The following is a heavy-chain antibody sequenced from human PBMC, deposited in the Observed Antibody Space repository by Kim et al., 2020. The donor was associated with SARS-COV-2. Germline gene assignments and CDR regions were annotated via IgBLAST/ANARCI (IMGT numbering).Heavy chain of an antibody. D-gene: IGHD3-3*01. CDR1: GFTFDVYW. V-gene: IGHV3-7*05. Sequence: GGSLRLSCAASGFTFDVYWMSWVRQTPEKGLEWVANIKQDGSEKYYVDSVRGRFTISRDNAKNSQYLQMNSLRAEDTAMYFCARYGESWMGYFDSWGQGT. J-gene: IGHJ4*02. CDR3: ARYGESWMGYFDS. CDR2: IKQDGSEK.